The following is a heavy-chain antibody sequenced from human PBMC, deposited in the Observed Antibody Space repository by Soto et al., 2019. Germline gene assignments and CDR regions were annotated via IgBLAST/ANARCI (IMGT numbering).Heavy chain of an antibody. J-gene: IGHJ6*02. CDR3: ARARITMVRGYYYYGMDV. CDR1: GGTFSSYA. Sequence: ASVKVSCKASGGTFSSYAISWVRQAPGQGLEWMGGIIPILGIANYAQKFQGRVTITADKSTSTAYMELSSLRSEDTAVYYCARARITMVRGYYYYGMDVWGQGTTVTVS. CDR2: IIPILGIA. D-gene: IGHD3-10*01. V-gene: IGHV1-69*10.